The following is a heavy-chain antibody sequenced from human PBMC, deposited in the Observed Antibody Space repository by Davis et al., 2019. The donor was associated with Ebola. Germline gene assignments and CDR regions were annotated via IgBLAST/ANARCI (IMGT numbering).Heavy chain of an antibody. CDR1: GYTFTSYD. CDR3: ARVSPSILEWEGMDV. V-gene: IGHV1-8*01. J-gene: IGHJ6*02. CDR2: MNPNSGNT. Sequence: ASVKVSCKASGYTFTSYDINWVRQATGQGLEWMGWMNPNSGNTGYAQKFQGRVTMTRDTSTSTVYVELSSLRSEDTAVYYCARVSPSILEWEGMDVWGQGTTVTVSS. D-gene: IGHD3-3*01.